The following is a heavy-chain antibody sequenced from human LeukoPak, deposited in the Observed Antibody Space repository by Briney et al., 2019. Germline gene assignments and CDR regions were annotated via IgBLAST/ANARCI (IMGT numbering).Heavy chain of an antibody. CDR3: ARYDYVWGSGGYYFDY. Sequence: PSETLSLTCAVSGGSISSSNWWSWVRQPPGQGLEWIGEIYHSGSTNYNPSLKSRVTISVDKSKNQFSLKLSSVTAADTAVYYCARYDYVWGSGGYYFDYWGQGTLVTVSS. D-gene: IGHD3-16*01. V-gene: IGHV4-4*02. CDR1: GGSISSSNW. CDR2: IYHSGST. J-gene: IGHJ4*02.